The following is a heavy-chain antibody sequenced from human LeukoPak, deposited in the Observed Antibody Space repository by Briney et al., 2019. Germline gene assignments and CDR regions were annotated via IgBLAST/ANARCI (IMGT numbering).Heavy chain of an antibody. Sequence: ASVKVSCKASGYTFTGYYMHWVRQAPGQGLEWMGWIDPNSGGTNYAQKFQGWVTMTRDTSISTAYMELSRLRSDDTAVYYCARGGITGTTRGPTRLNDAFDIWGQGTMVTVSS. D-gene: IGHD1-20*01. CDR1: GYTFTGYY. CDR2: IDPNSGGT. V-gene: IGHV1-2*04. CDR3: ARGGITGTTRGPTRLNDAFDI. J-gene: IGHJ3*02.